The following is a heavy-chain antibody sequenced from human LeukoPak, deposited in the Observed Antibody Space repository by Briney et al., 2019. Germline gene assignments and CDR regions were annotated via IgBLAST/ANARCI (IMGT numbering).Heavy chain of an antibody. CDR2: VTGDGGDT. Sequence: GGSLRLSCAASGFTFHYFVMHWVRQAPGKGLEWVSVVTGDGGDTYYADSVKGRFTISRDNGKNSLSLQMNSLRTEDTALYYCAKDHGYSYGPDYWGRGTLVTVSS. V-gene: IGHV3-43*02. CDR1: GFTFHYFV. CDR3: AKDHGYSYGPDY. D-gene: IGHD5-18*01. J-gene: IGHJ4*02.